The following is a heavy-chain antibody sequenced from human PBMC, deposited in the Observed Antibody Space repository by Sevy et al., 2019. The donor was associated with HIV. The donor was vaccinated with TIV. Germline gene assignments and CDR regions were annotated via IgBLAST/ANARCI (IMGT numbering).Heavy chain of an antibody. Sequence: GGSLRLSCAASGFTFKSYWMTWVRQAPGKGLEWVANINQDGSEKYYSDSLKGRFSISRENSKNSVHLQINTLRAEDTAVYYCAREGSAYDTYYYHYAMDVWGQGTTVTVSS. CDR3: AREGSAYDTYYYHYAMDV. CDR2: INQDGSEK. V-gene: IGHV3-7*01. CDR1: GFTFKSYW. J-gene: IGHJ6*02. D-gene: IGHD5-12*01.